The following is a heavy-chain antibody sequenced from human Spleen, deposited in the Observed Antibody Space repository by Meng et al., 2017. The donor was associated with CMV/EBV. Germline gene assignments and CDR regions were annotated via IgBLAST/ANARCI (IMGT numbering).Heavy chain of an antibody. CDR2: INSDGSST. V-gene: IGHV3-74*01. Sequence: GESLKISCAASGFTFSSYWMHWVRQAPGKGLVWVSRINSDGSSTSYADSVKGRFTISRDNAKNTLYLQMNSLRAEDTAVYYCARALSSPHKSYYYGMDVWGQGTTVTISS. D-gene: IGHD6-13*01. CDR1: GFTFSSYW. CDR3: ARALSSPHKSYYYGMDV. J-gene: IGHJ6*02.